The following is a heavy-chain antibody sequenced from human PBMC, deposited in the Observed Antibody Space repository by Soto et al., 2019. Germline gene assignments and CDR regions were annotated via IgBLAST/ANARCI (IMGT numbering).Heavy chain of an antibody. CDR2: IVVGSGNT. Sequence: SVKVSCKASGFTFITSTVQWVRQARGQPLEWLGWIVVGSGNTIYAQNFQERVTFTRDESTSTAYMELSSLRFEDTGVYYCAAGDYNDTSGDYSDYWVQGTLVTV. CDR1: GFTFITST. J-gene: IGHJ4*02. V-gene: IGHV1-58*01. D-gene: IGHD3-10*01. CDR3: AAGDYNDTSGDYSDY.